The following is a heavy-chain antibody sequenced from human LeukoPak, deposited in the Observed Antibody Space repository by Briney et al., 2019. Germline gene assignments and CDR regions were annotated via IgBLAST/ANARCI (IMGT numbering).Heavy chain of an antibody. J-gene: IGHJ4*02. CDR1: DGPLSRGGYY. CDR2: IYSSGSP. CDR3: ARVQGSNWPFAY. V-gene: IGHV4-30-4*08. D-gene: IGHD4-11*01. Sequence: SETLSLPCTVSDGPLSRGGYYWSWVRQPPGRGLEWLGSIYSSGSPFYNPSLKSQVTIARNKSNNQFSLKHTPITAPDTGLSFCARVQGSNWPFAYWGQGTLCTVSS.